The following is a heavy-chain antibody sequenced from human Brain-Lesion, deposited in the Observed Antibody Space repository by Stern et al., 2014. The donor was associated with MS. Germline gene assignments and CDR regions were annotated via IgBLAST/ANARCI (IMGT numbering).Heavy chain of an antibody. CDR2: FDPEDGET. J-gene: IGHJ4*02. CDR3: ATLSPGAGGNYYRHFDY. CDR1: GYTLTELY. V-gene: IGHV1-24*01. Sequence: QLEQSGAEVKKPGASVKVSCKVSGYTLTELYMHWVRQAPRKGLEWMGGFDPEDGETIYDQKFQGRVTMTEDTSTDTAYMELSSLRSEDPAVYYCATLSPGAGGNYYRHFDYWGQGTLVTVSS. D-gene: IGHD1-26*01.